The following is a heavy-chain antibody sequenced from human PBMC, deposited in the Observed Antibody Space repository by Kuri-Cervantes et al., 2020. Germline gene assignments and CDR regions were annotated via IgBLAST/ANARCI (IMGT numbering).Heavy chain of an antibody. D-gene: IGHD1-26*01. CDR2: IIPIFGTA. V-gene: IGHV1-69*05. CDR3: ARDRARGVGATTNPLYGMDV. J-gene: IGHJ6*02. CDR1: GGTFSSYA. Sequence: SVKVSCKASGGTFSSYAISWVRQAPGQGLEWMGGIIPIFGTANYAQKFQGRVTMTRDTSTSTVYMELSSLRSEDTAVYYCARDRARGVGATTNPLYGMDVWGQGTTVTVSS.